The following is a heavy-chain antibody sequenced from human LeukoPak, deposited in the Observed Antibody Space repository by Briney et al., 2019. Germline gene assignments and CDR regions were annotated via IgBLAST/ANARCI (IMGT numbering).Heavy chain of an antibody. V-gene: IGHV3-30-3*01. J-gene: IGHJ4*02. D-gene: IGHD3-3*02. CDR2: ISYDGSNK. CDR1: GFTFSSYA. Sequence: GGSLRLSCAASGFTFSSYAMHWVRQAPGKGLEWVAVISYDGSNKYYADSVKGRFTISRDNSKNTLYLQMNSLRAEDAAVYYCAKGSHFWSGYPVDYWGQGTLVTVSS. CDR3: AKGSHFWSGYPVDY.